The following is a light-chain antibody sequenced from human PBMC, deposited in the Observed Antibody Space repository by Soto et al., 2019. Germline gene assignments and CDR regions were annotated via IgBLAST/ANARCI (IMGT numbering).Light chain of an antibody. V-gene: IGKV3-15*01. CDR3: QQYSSSPS. CDR2: GAS. Sequence: EIVMTQSPATLSVSPGERATLSCRASQSISDTLAWYQQKPGQAPRLLIYGASTRASGIPARFSGSGSGTEFTLTIGSLQSEDFAVYYCQQYSSSPSFGQGTRLEIK. CDR1: QSISDT. J-gene: IGKJ5*01.